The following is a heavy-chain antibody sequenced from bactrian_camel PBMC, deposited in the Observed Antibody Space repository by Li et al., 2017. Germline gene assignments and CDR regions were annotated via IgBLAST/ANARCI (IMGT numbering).Heavy chain of an antibody. CDR3: AADPSVGSWCDPGETEYNY. Sequence: HVQLVESGGGSVQAGGSLTLRCTYTKRLGGMAWFRQTPGKEREGVATIGSDGTTNYADPVKGRFTISKDNAKNTLFLQMNSLKPEDTAMYYCAADPSVGSWCDPGETEYNYWGQGTQVTVS. J-gene: IGHJ4*01. D-gene: IGHD1*01. CDR2: IGSDGTT. V-gene: IGHV3S53*01. CDR1: KRLGG.